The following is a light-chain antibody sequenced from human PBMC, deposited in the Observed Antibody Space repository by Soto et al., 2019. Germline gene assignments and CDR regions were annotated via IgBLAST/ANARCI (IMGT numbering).Light chain of an antibody. CDR1: QSIASY. V-gene: IGKV1-39*01. J-gene: IGKJ2*01. CDR2: GAS. Sequence: DIQMTPSPSSLSASVGDRVTITCRASQSIASYLNWYQQKPGTAPKLLIYGASSLQSGVPSRFSGSRSGTDFTLTISSLQPEDFATYYCQQTYSTPHTSGHGTKLEIK. CDR3: QQTYSTPHT.